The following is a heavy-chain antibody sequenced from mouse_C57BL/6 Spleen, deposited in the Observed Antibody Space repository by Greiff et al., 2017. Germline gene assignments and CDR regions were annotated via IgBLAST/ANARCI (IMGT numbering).Heavy chain of an antibody. CDR3: ATPDDYGEAWFAY. V-gene: IGHV1-55*01. CDR1: GYTFTSYW. CDR2: IYPGSGST. Sequence: QVQLQQPGAELVKPGASVKMSCKASGYTFTSYWITWVKQRPGQGLEWIGDIYPGSGSTNYNEKFKSKATLTVDTSSSTAYMQLSSLTSEDSAVYYCATPDDYGEAWFAYWGQGTLVTVSA. J-gene: IGHJ3*01. D-gene: IGHD2-4*01.